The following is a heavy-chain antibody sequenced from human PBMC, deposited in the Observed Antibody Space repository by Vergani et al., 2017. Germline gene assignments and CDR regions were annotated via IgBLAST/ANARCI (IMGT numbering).Heavy chain of an antibody. CDR2: ISSSSSYI. CDR1: GFTFSSYS. V-gene: IGHV3-21*01. Sequence: VHLVESGGGLVKPGGSLRLSCAASGFTFSSYSMNWVRQAPGKGLEWVSSISSSSSYIYYADSVKGRFTISRDNAKNSLYLQMNSLRAEDTAVYYCARDPSNYKGYYYYYYYMDVWGKGTTVTVSS. D-gene: IGHD4-11*01. CDR3: ARDPSNYKGYYYYYYYMDV. J-gene: IGHJ6*03.